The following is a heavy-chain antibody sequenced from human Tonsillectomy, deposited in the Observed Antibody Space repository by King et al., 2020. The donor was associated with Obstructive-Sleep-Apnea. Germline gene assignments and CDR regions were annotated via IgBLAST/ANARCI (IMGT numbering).Heavy chain of an antibody. CDR1: GDSISSYY. CDR3: ARLWFGDLSWVDS. D-gene: IGHD3-10*01. V-gene: IGHV4-59*08. CDR2: ISYSGST. J-gene: IGHJ4*02. Sequence: QLQESGPGLVKPSETLSLTCTVSGDSISSYYWSWIRQPPGKGLEWIGYISYSGSTNYNPSLKRRVTMSVDTSTNQFSLKLNSVTAADTAVYYCARLWFGDLSWVDSWGQGTLVTVSS.